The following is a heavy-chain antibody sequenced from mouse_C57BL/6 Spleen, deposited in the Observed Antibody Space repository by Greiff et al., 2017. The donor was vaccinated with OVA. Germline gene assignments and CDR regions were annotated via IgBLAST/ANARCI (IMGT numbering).Heavy chain of an antibody. V-gene: IGHV1-52*01. CDR1: GYTFTSYW. D-gene: IGHD1-1*01. CDR3: ARSTTVVAPDY. Sequence: QVQLQQSGAELVRPGSSVKLSCKASGYTFTSYWMHWVKQRPIQGLEWIGNIDPSDSETHYNQKFKDKATLTVDKSSSTAYMQLSSLTSEDSAVYYCARSTTVVAPDYWGQGTTLTVSS. CDR2: IDPSDSET. J-gene: IGHJ2*01.